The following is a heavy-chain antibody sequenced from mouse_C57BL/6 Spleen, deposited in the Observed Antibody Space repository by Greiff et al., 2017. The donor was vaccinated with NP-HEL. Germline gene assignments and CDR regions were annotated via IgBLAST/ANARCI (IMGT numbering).Heavy chain of an antibody. D-gene: IGHD1-1*01. J-gene: IGHJ2*01. CDR2: IDPSDSYT. V-gene: IGHV1-69*01. Sequence: QVQLQQPGAELVMPGASVKLSCKASGYTFTSYWMNWVKQRPGQGLEWIGEIDPSDSYTNYNQKFKGKSTLTVDKSSSTAYMQLSSLTSEDSAVYYCARASDITTVVAHFDYWGQGTTLTVSS. CDR3: ARASDITTVVAHFDY. CDR1: GYTFTSYW.